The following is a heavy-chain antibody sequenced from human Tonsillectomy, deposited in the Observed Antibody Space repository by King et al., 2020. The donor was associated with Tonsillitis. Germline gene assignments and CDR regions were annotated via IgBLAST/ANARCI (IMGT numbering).Heavy chain of an antibody. J-gene: IGHJ4*02. CDR2: ISAYNGNT. D-gene: IGHD1-7*01. CDR1: GYTFTRYG. CDR3: ARMCELLMGGSFDY. V-gene: IGHV1-18*04. Sequence: QLVQSGAEVKKPGASVKVSCKASGYTFTRYGISWVRQAPGQGLEWMGWISAYNGNTNYAQKLQGRFTMTIDTSTSTDYMELRSLRSDDTAVFYCARMCELLMGGSFDYWGQGTLVTVSS.